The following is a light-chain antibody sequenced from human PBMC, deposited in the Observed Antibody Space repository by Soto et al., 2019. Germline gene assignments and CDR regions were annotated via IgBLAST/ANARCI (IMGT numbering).Light chain of an antibody. CDR1: SSDVGGYDY. V-gene: IGLV2-14*03. CDR2: DVN. J-gene: IGLJ2*01. Sequence: QSALTQPASVSGSPGQSIIMSCTGTSSDVGGYDYVAWYQQHPGKAPKLMIYDVNYRPSGVSSRFSGSKSGNTASLTISGLQAEDEADYYCSSYTTSSTLVVFGGGTKVTVL. CDR3: SSYTTSSTLVV.